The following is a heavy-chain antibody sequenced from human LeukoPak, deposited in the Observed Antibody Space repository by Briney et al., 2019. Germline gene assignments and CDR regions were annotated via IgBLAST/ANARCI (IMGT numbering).Heavy chain of an antibody. J-gene: IGHJ5*02. CDR3: ARERTTARDGKFDP. D-gene: IGHD2/OR15-2a*01. V-gene: IGHV4-34*01. CDR1: GGSFSGYY. CDR2: INHSGST. Sequence: PSETLSLTCAVYGGSFSGYYWSWIRQPPGKGLEWIGEINHSGSTNYNPSLKSRVTISVDTSKNQFSLKLSSVTAADTAVYYCARERTTARDGKFDPWGQGTLVTVSS.